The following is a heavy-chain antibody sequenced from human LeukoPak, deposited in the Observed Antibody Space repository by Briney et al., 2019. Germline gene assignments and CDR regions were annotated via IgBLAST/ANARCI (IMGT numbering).Heavy chain of an antibody. Sequence: SETLSLTCTVSGXSXSSYYWSWIRQPXXXXLEWIGRIYTSGSTNYNPSLKSRVTMSVDTSKNQFSLKLSSVTAADTAVYYCARGPNYYDSSGNDYWGQGTLVTVSS. J-gene: IGHJ4*02. V-gene: IGHV4-4*07. CDR2: IYTSGST. D-gene: IGHD3-22*01. CDR3: ARGPNYYDSSGNDY. CDR1: GXSXSSYY.